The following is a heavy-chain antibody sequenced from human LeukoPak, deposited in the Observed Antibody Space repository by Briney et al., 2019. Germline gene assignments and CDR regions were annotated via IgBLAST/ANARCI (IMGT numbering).Heavy chain of an antibody. CDR2: IKQDGSEK. CDR1: GFTFSSYW. J-gene: IGHJ3*02. Sequence: GGSLRLSCAASGFTFSSYWMSWVRQAPGKGLEWVANIKQDGSEKYYVDSVKGRFTISRDNAKNSLYLQMNSLRAEDTAVYYCASLVLWFGEPDRAFDIWGQGTMVTVSS. D-gene: IGHD3-10*01. CDR3: ASLVLWFGEPDRAFDI. V-gene: IGHV3-7*01.